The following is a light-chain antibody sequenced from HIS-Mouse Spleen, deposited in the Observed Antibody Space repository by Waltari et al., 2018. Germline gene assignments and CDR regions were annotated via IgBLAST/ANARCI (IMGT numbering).Light chain of an antibody. Sequence: SYELTQPPSVSVSPGQTASITCSGDKLGDKYACWYQQTPGQSPVLFNHQDSKRPSGFPDRFSGSNSGNTAPLTISGTEAMDEADYYCQAWDSSTVVFGGGTKLTVL. V-gene: IGLV3-1*01. CDR3: QAWDSSTVV. CDR2: QDS. J-gene: IGLJ2*01. CDR1: KLGDKY.